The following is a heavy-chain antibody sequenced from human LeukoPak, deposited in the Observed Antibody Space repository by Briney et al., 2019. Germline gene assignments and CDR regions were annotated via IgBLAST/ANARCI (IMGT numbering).Heavy chain of an antibody. V-gene: IGHV3-53*01. CDR2: IYFGGTT. CDR3: AKGYYGGSATHFDS. J-gene: IGHJ4*02. Sequence: SGGSLRLSCAASGFTVSSNYMTWVRQAPGQGLEWVSVIYFGGTTYYADSVKGRFTISRDNSKNTLFLEMNSLRAEDSALYYCAKGYYGGSATHFDSWGQGILVTVSS. CDR1: GFTVSSNY. D-gene: IGHD4-23*01.